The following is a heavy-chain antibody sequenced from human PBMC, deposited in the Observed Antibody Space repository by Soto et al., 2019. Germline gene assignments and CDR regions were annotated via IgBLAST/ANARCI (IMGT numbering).Heavy chain of an antibody. D-gene: IGHD3-10*01. V-gene: IGHV4-39*01. Sequence: HLQLQESGPGLVKPSETLSLTCTVSGGSISSSSYYWGWIRQPPGKGLEWIGSIYYSGSTYYNQALKSRVTISVDTSKNQFSLKLSSVTAADTAVYYCARQDYYGSGSFRDYYYGMDVWGQGTTVTVSS. CDR3: ARQDYYGSGSFRDYYYGMDV. CDR2: IYYSGST. J-gene: IGHJ6*02. CDR1: GGSISSSSYY.